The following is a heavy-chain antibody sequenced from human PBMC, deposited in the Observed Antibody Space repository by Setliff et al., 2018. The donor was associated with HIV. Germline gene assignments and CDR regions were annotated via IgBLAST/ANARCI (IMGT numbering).Heavy chain of an antibody. CDR3: ARDYYGSGSYFILDY. CDR1: GYTFTSYG. J-gene: IGHJ4*02. V-gene: IGHV1-18*01. D-gene: IGHD3-10*01. Sequence: ASVKVSCKASGYTFTSYGMSWVRQAPGQGLEWMGWISAYNGNTHYAQKLQGRVTMTTDTSTSTAYMELRSLRSDDTAVYNCARDYYGSGSYFILDYWGPGTLVTVSS. CDR2: ISAYNGNT.